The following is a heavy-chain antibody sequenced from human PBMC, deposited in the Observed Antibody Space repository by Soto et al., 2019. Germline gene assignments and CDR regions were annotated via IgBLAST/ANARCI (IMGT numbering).Heavy chain of an antibody. D-gene: IGHD1-20*01. CDR3: ARDGMSRYNWDDATPLY. CDR2: ISFDGINK. J-gene: IGHJ4*02. V-gene: IGHV3-30*14. CDR1: GFTFRNYP. Sequence: QVQLVESGGGVVQPGTSLRLSCAASGFTFRNYPMHWARQAPGKGLEWVAGISFDGINKHYGDSVKGRFTISRDNSKNSLYLQMDSLRPEDGAVYYCARDGMSRYNWDDATPLYWGQGALVTVSS.